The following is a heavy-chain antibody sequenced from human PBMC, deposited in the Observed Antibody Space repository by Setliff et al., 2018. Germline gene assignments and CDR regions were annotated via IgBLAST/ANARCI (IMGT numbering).Heavy chain of an antibody. J-gene: IGHJ4*02. V-gene: IGHV3-7*01. CDR1: GFTYKNDW. CDR3: ARASKGLYCGSDCFYTFDS. D-gene: IGHD2-21*02. Sequence: GGSLRLSCGASGFTYKNDWVSWVRQSPGKGLEWVANINQDGSETYYVDSLKGRFSVSRDNGKNSLYLQMNSLRAEDTAVYYCARASKGLYCGSDCFYTFDSWGPGTLVTV. CDR2: INQDGSET.